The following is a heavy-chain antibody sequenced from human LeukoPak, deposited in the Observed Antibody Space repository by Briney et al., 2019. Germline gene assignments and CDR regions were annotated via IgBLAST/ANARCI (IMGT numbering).Heavy chain of an antibody. J-gene: IGHJ6*02. CDR3: ARGPGWLRFEAPSYYYYGMDV. V-gene: IGHV4-30-4*01. CDR1: GGSISSGDYY. Sequence: PSETLSLTCTVSGGSISSGDYYWSWIRQPPGKGLEWIGYIYYSGSTYYNPSLKSRVTISVDTSKNQFSLKLSSVTAADTAVYYCARGPGWLRFEAPSYYYYGMDVWGQGTTVTVSS. CDR2: IYYSGST. D-gene: IGHD5-12*01.